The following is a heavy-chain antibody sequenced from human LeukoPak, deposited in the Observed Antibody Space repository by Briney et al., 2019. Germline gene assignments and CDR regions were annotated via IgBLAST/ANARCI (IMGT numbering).Heavy chain of an antibody. CDR1: GGSISSGDYY. V-gene: IGHV4-30-4*08. CDR2: IYYSGST. Sequence: SETLSLTCTVSGGSISSGDYYWSWIRQPPGKGLEWIGYIYYSGSTSYSPSLKSRVTISVDTSKNQFSLKLNSVTAADTAVYYCAKLTYNWFDPWGQGTLVTVSS. D-gene: IGHD3-9*01. CDR3: AKLTYNWFDP. J-gene: IGHJ5*02.